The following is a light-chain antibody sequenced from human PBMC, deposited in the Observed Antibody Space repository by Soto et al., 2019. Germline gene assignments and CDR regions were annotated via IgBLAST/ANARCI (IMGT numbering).Light chain of an antibody. V-gene: IGLV2-14*01. CDR1: SSDVGGYNS. CDR3: SSYTRRSTVV. J-gene: IGLJ2*01. CDR2: EVS. Sequence: QSALTQPASVSGSPGQSITISCTGTSSDVGGYNSVSWYQQHPGKAPKLLIYEVSNRPSGGSNRFSGSKSGNTASLTISGLQADDEADYYCSSYTRRSTVVFGGGTKVTVL.